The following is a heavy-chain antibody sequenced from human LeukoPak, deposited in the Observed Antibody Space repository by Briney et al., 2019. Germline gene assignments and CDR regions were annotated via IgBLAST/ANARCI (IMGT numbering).Heavy chain of an antibody. CDR2: INHSGST. CDR1: GGSFSGYY. CDR3: ARMAPIVVVIKGAYYYYYMDV. J-gene: IGHJ6*03. Sequence: SETLSLTCAVYGGSFSGYYWSWIRQPPGKGLEWIGEINHSGSTNYNPSLKSRVTIPVDTSKNQFSLKLSSVTAADTAVYYCARMAPIVVVIKGAYYYYYMDVWGKGTTVTVSS. D-gene: IGHD3-22*01. V-gene: IGHV4-34*01.